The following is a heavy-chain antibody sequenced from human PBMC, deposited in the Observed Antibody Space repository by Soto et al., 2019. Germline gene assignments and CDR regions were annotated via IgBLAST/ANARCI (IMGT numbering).Heavy chain of an antibody. CDR1: GFSFITFS. CDR2: ISASSSSI. J-gene: IGHJ3*02. CDR3: VRDAYNRDAFEI. D-gene: IGHD1-20*01. V-gene: IGHV3-21*01. Sequence: DVQLVESGGGLVKPGGSLRLSCAASGFSFITFSMNWVRQAPGKGLEWVSSISASSSSIYYAESVKGRFTVSRDNAKNSLYLQMNSLTAEDTALYYCVRDAYNRDAFEIWGQGTTVTVSS.